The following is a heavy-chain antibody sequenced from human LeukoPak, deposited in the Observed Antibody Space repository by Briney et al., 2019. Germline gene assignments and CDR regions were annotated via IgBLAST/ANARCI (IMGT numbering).Heavy chain of an antibody. D-gene: IGHD3-3*01. CDR1: GFTFSSYG. CDR2: ISYDGSNK. J-gene: IGHJ6*03. CDR3: AKSGTYYDFWSGYYIYYYMDV. Sequence: GGSLRLSCAASGFTFSSYGMHWVRQAPGKGLEWVAVISYDGSNKYYADSVKGRFTISRDNSKNTLYLQMNSLRAEDTAVYYCAKSGTYYDFWSGYYIYYYMDVWGKGTTVTVSS. V-gene: IGHV3-30*18.